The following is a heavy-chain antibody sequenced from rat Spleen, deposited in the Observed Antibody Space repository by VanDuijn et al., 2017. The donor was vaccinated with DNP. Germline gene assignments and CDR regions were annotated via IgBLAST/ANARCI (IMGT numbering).Heavy chain of an antibody. V-gene: IGHV5-25*01. CDR1: GFTFSDYY. J-gene: IGHJ2*01. Sequence: EVQLVESGGGLVQPGRSLKLSCAASGFTFSDYYMAWVRQAPTKGLEWFASITSSGGSTYYPDSVKGRFTISRDNAKNTLYLQMNSLRSEDTATYYCARSHYGQRGFYFDYWGQGVMVTVSS. CDR3: ARSHYGQRGFYFDY. D-gene: IGHD1-11*01. CDR2: ITSSGGST.